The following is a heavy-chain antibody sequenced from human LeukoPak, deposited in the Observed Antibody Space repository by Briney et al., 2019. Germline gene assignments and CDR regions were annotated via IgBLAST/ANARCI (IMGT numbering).Heavy chain of an antibody. J-gene: IGHJ4*02. CDR1: GFTFSDYY. V-gene: IGHV3-11*04. CDR2: ISSSGSTI. D-gene: IGHD6-19*01. CDR3: ARDRGSGWPLYYFDY. Sequence: PGGSLRLSCAASGFTFSDYYMSWIRQAPGKGLEWVSYISSSGSTIYYADSVKGRFTISRDNAKNSLYLQMNSLRAEDTAVYYCARDRGSGWPLYYFDYWGQGTLVTVSS.